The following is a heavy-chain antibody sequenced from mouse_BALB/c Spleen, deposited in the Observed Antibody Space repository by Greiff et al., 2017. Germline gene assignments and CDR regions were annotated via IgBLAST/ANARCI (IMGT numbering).Heavy chain of an antibody. V-gene: IGHV1-55*01. CDR2: IYPGSGST. CDR1: GYNFTSYW. CDR3: AIYYGKGGWFAY. J-gene: IGHJ3*01. Sequence: QVQLQQPGAELVKPGTSVKLSCKASGYNFTSYWINWVKLRPGQGLEWIGVIYPGSGSTNYNEKFKSKATLTVDTSSSTAYMQLSSLASEDSALYYCAIYYGKGGWFAYWGQGTLVTVSA. D-gene: IGHD2-1*01.